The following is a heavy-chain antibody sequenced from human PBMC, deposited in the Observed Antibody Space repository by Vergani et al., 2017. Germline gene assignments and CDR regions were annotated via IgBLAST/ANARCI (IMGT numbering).Heavy chain of an antibody. V-gene: IGHV4-61*02. CDR2: ILGSGTA. D-gene: IGHD2-15*01. CDR1: GASMSSVGYY. CDR3: ARAGYCSGDSCYSGPFDY. J-gene: IGHJ4*02. Sequence: QVQLQESRPGLVKPSQTLSLTCTVSGASMSSVGYYWTWIRQSAGKRLEWIGDILGSGTANYNPSFQGRVSMSVATSKNQFSLNLSSVTAADTAVYYCARAGYCSGDSCYSGPFDYWGQGTLVTVSS.